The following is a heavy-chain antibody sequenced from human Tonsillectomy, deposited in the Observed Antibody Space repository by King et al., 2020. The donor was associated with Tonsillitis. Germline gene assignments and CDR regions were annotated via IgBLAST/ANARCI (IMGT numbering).Heavy chain of an antibody. CDR2: IYTSGGT. D-gene: IGHD1-1*01. CDR1: GGSISSDYYY. CDR3: ASHDGY. J-gene: IGHJ4*02. Sequence: VQLQESGPGLVKPSQTLSLTCTVSGGSISSDYYYCTCIRQPAGKGLEWIGRIYTSGGTNYNPPLKSRVTMSVDTSKNQFSLKLSSVTAADTAVYYCASHDGYWGQGTLVTVSS. V-gene: IGHV4-61*02.